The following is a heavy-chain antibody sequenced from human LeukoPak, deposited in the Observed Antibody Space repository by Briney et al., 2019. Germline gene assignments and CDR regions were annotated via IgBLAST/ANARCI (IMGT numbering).Heavy chain of an antibody. Sequence: GGSLRLSCEASGFNFLSFGMHWARQAPGKGLEWVAVIWFDGSSESYADSVKGRFTISRDNSKNTLYLEMNSLRDEDTVIYYCARDGLEVAGMDVWGQGTTVIVSS. CDR1: GFNFLSFG. D-gene: IGHD3-3*01. J-gene: IGHJ6*02. V-gene: IGHV3-33*01. CDR2: IWFDGSSE. CDR3: ARDGLEVAGMDV.